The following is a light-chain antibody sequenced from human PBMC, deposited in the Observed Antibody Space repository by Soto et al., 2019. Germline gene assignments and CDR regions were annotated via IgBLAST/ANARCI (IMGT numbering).Light chain of an antibody. CDR2: DVS. Sequence: QSVRTQPASVSGSPGQSITISCTGTSSDVGGFNYVSWYQQHPGKAPKLMIYDVSNRPSGVSNRFSGSKSGNTASLTISGLQAEDEADYYCSSYTSISLYVFGTGTKLTVL. CDR3: SSYTSISLYV. CDR1: SSDVGGFNY. J-gene: IGLJ1*01. V-gene: IGLV2-14*01.